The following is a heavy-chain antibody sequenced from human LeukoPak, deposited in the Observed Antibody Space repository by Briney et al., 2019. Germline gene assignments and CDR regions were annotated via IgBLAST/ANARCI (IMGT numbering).Heavy chain of an antibody. CDR1: GGSISSYY. J-gene: IGHJ4*02. CDR2: IYYSGST. D-gene: IGHD6-25*01. Sequence: SETLSLTCTVSGGSISSYYWSWIRQPPGKGLEWIGYIYYSGSTNYNPSLKSRVTISVDTSKNQFSLKLSSVTAADTAVYYCARGGYSSALQPLDYWGQGTLVTVSS. V-gene: IGHV4-59*01. CDR3: ARGGYSSALQPLDY.